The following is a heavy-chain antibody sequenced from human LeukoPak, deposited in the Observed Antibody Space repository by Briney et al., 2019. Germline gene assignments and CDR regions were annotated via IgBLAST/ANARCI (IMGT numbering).Heavy chain of an antibody. D-gene: IGHD7-27*01. J-gene: IGHJ3*02. CDR2: IYTTERT. CDR1: GGSVNSYY. V-gene: IGHV4-4*09. CDR3: AKILGSGVWYGFDI. Sequence: SETLSLTCSVSGGSVNSYYWSWIRQPPGKGLEWIGYIYTTERTNYNPSLKSRVTISVDPSKNQFSLKLSSVTAADTAVYYCAKILGSGVWYGFDIWGQGTMVTVSS.